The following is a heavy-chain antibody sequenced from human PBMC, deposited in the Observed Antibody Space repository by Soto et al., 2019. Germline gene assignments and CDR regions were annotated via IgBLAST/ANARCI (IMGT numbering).Heavy chain of an antibody. Sequence: QVQLVQSGAEVKKPGASVKVSCKASGYTFTSYGISWVRQAPGQGLEWMGWISAYNGNTNYVQKLQGRVTMTTDTSTSTAYMELRSLRSDDTAVYYCARDKYDHQEAGPDDYWGQGTLVTVSS. CDR2: ISAYNGNT. V-gene: IGHV1-18*01. J-gene: IGHJ4*02. CDR3: ARDKYDHQEAGPDDY. D-gene: IGHD3-16*01. CDR1: GYTFTSYG.